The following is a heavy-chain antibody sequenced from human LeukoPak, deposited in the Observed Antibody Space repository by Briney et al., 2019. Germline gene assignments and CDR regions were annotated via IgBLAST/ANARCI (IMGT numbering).Heavy chain of an antibody. Sequence: GGSLRLSCAASGFTFSSYSMNWVRQAPGKGLEWVSSISSSSSYIYYADSVKGRFTISRDNAKNSLYLQMNSLRAEDTAVYYCARVGGLWFGELFWDYWGQGTLVTVSS. J-gene: IGHJ4*02. D-gene: IGHD3-10*01. CDR3: ARVGGLWFGELFWDY. CDR2: ISSSSSYI. CDR1: GFTFSSYS. V-gene: IGHV3-21*01.